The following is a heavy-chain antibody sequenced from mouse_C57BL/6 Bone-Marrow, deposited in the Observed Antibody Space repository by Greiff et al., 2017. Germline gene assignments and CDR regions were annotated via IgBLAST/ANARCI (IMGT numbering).Heavy chain of an antibody. CDR3: ARTTVVVDFDY. CDR2: ISDGGSYT. D-gene: IGHD1-1*01. J-gene: IGHJ2*01. CDR1: GFTFSSYA. Sequence: EVKVVESGGGLVKPGGSLKLSCAASGFTFSSYAMSWVRQTPEKRLEWVATISDGGSYTYYPDNVKGRFTISRDNAKNNLYLQMSHLKSEDTAMYYCARTTVVVDFDYWGQGTTLTVYS. V-gene: IGHV5-4*03.